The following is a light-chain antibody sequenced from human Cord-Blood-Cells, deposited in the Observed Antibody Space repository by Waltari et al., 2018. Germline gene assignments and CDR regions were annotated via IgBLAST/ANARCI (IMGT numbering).Light chain of an antibody. CDR2: LGS. J-gene: IGKJ1*01. CDR1: QSLLHSNGYNY. Sequence: EPASISCRSSQSLLHSNGYNYLDWYLQKPGQSPQLLIYLGSNRASGVPDRFSGSGSGTDFALKISRVEAEDVGVYYCMQALQTSWTFGQGTKVEIK. V-gene: IGKV2-28*01. CDR3: MQALQTSWT.